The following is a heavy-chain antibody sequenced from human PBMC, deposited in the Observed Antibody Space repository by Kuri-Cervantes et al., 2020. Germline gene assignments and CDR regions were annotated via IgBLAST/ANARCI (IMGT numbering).Heavy chain of an antibody. D-gene: IGHD6-19*01. CDR3: ARDEYSSGWYSDY. CDR1: GGSISSHY. CDR2: VYYSGST. Sequence: SETLSLTCTVSGGSISSHYWSWFRQPPGKGLEYIGYVYYSGSTNYNPSLKSRVTISVDTSKNQFSLKLSSVTAADTAVYYCARDEYSSGWYSDYWGQGTLVTVSS. V-gene: IGHV4-59*11. J-gene: IGHJ4*02.